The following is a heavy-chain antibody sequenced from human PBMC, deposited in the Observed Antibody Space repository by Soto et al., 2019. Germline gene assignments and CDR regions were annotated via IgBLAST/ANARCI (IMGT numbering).Heavy chain of an antibody. CDR1: GGSISSGGYY. D-gene: IGHD3-16*01. Sequence: SSETLSLTCTVSGGSISSGGYYWSWIRQHPGKGLEWIGYIYYSGSTYYNPSLKSRVTISVDTSKNQFSLKLSSVTAADTAVYYCARVRVGDWFDPWGQGTLVTVSS. CDR3: ARVRVGDWFDP. V-gene: IGHV4-31*03. J-gene: IGHJ5*02. CDR2: IYYSGST.